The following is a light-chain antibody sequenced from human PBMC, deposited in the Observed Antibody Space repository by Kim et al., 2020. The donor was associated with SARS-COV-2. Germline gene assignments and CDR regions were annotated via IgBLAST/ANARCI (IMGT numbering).Light chain of an antibody. CDR3: QQLGGSPPIT. CDR1: DSVDSSK. CDR2: GAS. J-gene: IGKJ5*01. V-gene: IGKV3-20*01. Sequence: PGGTATFSCRAGDSVDSSKLAWCQQKTGQAPRLLLFGASSRATGSPDRISGSGSGTDVTLTISRLEPEEFAVYYCQQLGGSPPITFGQGTRLEIK.